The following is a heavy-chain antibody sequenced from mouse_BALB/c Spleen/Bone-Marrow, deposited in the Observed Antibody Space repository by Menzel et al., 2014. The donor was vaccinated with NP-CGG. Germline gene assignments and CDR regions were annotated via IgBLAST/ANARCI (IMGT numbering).Heavy chain of an antibody. CDR2: INPGSGST. D-gene: IGHD2-3*01. CDR3: ARYDGYFDY. V-gene: IGHV1-54*01. J-gene: IGHJ2*01. CDR1: GYAFTDYL. Sequence: VHLVESGPELVKPGASVKVSCKASGYAFTDYLMEWLKQRPGQGLEWIGVINPGSGSTNYNEKFKDKATLTADKSSSTAYMQLSSLTSDDSAVYFCARYDGYFDYWGQGTILTVSS.